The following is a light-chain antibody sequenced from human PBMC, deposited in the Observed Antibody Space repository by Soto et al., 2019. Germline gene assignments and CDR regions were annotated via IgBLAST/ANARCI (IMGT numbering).Light chain of an antibody. V-gene: IGKV1-33*01. CDR2: DAS. CDR3: QQYDNLPLN. J-gene: IGKJ4*01. CDR1: EDISKY. Sequence: EIQMTQSPSARAASVVERVTITFRASEDISKYLNWYQQKPGKAPKLLIYDASNLERGVPSRFSGSRSGTDFTFTISSLQPEDTATYYCQQYDNLPLNFGGGTKVDIK.